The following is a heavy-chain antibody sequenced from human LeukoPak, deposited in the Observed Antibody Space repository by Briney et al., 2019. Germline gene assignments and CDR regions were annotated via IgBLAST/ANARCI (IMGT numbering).Heavy chain of an antibody. CDR1: GFTFSSYA. Sequence: GGSLRLSCAASGFTFSSYAMSWVRQAPGNGLEWVSAISGSGGSTYYADSVKGRFTISRDNSKNTLYLQMNSLRAEDTAVYYCAKDLSYYDFWSGFGSFDIWGQGTMVTVSS. V-gene: IGHV3-23*01. D-gene: IGHD3-3*01. CDR3: AKDLSYYDFWSGFGSFDI. CDR2: ISGSGGST. J-gene: IGHJ3*02.